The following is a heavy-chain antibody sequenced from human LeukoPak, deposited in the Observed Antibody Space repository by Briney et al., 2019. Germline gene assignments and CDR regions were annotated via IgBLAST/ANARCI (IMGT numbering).Heavy chain of an antibody. D-gene: IGHD5-24*01. CDR3: ARGSHRDGYLFDY. CDR2: IYYSGST. Sequence: TSLETLSLTCTVSGGSISSGGYYWSWIRQHPGKGLEWIGYIYYSGSTHYNPSLKSRVTISVDTSKNQFPLRLSSVTAADTAVYYCARGSHRDGYLFDYWGQGTLVTVSS. J-gene: IGHJ4*02. CDR1: GGSISSGGYY. V-gene: IGHV4-31*03.